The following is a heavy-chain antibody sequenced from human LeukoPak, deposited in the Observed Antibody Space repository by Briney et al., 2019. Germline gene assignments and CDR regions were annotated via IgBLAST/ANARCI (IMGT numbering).Heavy chain of an antibody. CDR2: IRFDGSNK. CDR3: ARDLDWFDP. V-gene: IGHV3-30*02. Sequence: PGGSLRLSCAASGVTFSSYGMHWVRQAPGKGLEWVAFIRFDGSNKDYADSVKGRFTISRDNSKNTLYLQMNSLRAEDTAVYYCARDLDWFDPWGQGTLVTVSS. CDR1: GVTFSSYG. J-gene: IGHJ5*02.